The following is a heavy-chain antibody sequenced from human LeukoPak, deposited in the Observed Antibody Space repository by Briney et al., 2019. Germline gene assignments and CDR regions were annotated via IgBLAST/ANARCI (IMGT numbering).Heavy chain of an antibody. CDR1: GGSISSDDYY. CDR2: IYYSGST. Sequence: SETLSLTCTVSGGSISSDDYYWSWIRQPPGKGLEWIGYIYYSGSTYYNPSLKSRVTISVGTSKNQFSLRLSSVTAADTAVYSCARVEMASMRAFDIWGQGTMVTVSS. V-gene: IGHV4-30-4*08. CDR3: ARVEMASMRAFDI. D-gene: IGHD5-24*01. J-gene: IGHJ3*02.